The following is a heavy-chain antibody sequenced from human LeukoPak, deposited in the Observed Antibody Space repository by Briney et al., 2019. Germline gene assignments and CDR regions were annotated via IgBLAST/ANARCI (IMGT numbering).Heavy chain of an antibody. CDR1: GGTFSSYA. CDR2: IIPIFGTA. J-gene: IGHJ5*02. D-gene: IGHD2-2*01. Sequence: ASVKVSCKASGGTFSSYAISWVRQAPGQGLEWMGGIIPIFGTANYAQKFQGRVTITADESTSTAYMELSGLRSEDTAVYYCARGDCSSTSCYSSVSWFDPWGQGTLVTVSS. V-gene: IGHV1-69*13. CDR3: ARGDCSSTSCYSSVSWFDP.